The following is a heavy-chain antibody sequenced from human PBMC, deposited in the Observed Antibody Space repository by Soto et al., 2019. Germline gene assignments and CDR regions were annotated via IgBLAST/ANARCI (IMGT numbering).Heavy chain of an antibody. CDR1: GFTFKTYS. D-gene: IGHD2-2*02. J-gene: IGHJ3*01. V-gene: IGHV3-48*02. Sequence: DEQLVASGGGLGQSGGSLRLSCAASGFTFKTYSMNWVRRAPGKGVGWITYISGPGRTIKYADSVQGRFIVSRDNANGSLHLQMNNLRDDDTAVYYCARDGCSSASCYTYIRAFDVWGQGTEVSVSS. CDR2: ISGPGRTI. CDR3: ARDGCSSASCYTYIRAFDV.